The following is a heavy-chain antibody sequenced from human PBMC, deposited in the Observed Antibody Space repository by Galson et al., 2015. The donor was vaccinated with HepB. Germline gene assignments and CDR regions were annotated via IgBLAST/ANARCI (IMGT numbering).Heavy chain of an antibody. D-gene: IGHD3-10*01. CDR3: ARLPVRGLTQLYYYYGMDV. V-gene: IGHV3-33*01. CDR1: GLTFSSYG. J-gene: IGHJ6*02. Sequence: SLRLSCAASGLTFSSYGMHWVRQAPGKGLEWVAVIWNDGSNKYYADSVKGRFTISRDNFKNTLYLQMNSLRAEDTAVYYCARLPVRGLTQLYYYYGMDVWGQGTTVTVSS. CDR2: IWNDGSNK.